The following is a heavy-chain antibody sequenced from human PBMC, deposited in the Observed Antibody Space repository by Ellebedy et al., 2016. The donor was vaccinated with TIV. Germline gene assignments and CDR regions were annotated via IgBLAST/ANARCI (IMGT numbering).Heavy chain of an antibody. D-gene: IGHD5-12*01. V-gene: IGHV3-23*01. CDR3: AKTLSRGVDSAYEY. CDR1: GFIFSRYG. Sequence: GESLKISCAASGFIFSRYGMIWVRQAPGRGLEWVASLSGANGPSYYADSVRDRFTIFRDDSKNTLFLQMRGLRVEDTAVYFCAKTLSRGVDSAYEYWGRGTLVSVSS. J-gene: IGHJ4*02. CDR2: LSGANGPS.